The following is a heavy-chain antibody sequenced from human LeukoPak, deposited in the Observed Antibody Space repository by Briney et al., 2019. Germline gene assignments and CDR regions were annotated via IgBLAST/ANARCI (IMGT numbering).Heavy chain of an antibody. CDR1: GFTFSSYA. J-gene: IGHJ4*01. CDR3: AKDGGGEYYDFWSGYFSWLGMSDY. CDR2: ISGSGGST. Sequence: RGSLRLSCAASGFTFSSYAMSWVRQAPGKRLEWVSAISGSGGSTYYADSVKGRFTISRDNSKNTLYLQMNSLRAEDTAVYYCAKDGGGEYYDFWSGYFSWLGMSDYWGHGTLVTVSS. V-gene: IGHV3-23*01. D-gene: IGHD3-3*01.